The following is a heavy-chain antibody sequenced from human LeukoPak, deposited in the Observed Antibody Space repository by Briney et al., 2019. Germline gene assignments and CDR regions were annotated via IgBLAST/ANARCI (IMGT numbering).Heavy chain of an antibody. Sequence: ASVKVSCKASGYTFTSYDINWVRQATGQGLEWMGWMNPNSGNTGYAQKFQGRVTMTRNTSISTAYMELSSLRSEDTAVYYCARGPAAETWFDPWGQGTLDTVSS. V-gene: IGHV1-8*01. CDR3: ARGPAAETWFDP. CDR1: GYTFTSYD. J-gene: IGHJ5*02. CDR2: MNPNSGNT.